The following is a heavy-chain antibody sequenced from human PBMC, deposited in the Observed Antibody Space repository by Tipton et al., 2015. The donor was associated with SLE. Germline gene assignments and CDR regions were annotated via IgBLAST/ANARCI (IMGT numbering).Heavy chain of an antibody. V-gene: IGHV3-30-3*01. D-gene: IGHD6-6*01. Sequence: SLRLSCAASGFSFSSYAMHWVRQAPGKGLEWVAVISYDGSNKYYGDSVKGRFTISRDNSKNTLYLQMNSLRVEDTAVYYCARGLAAREDYWGQGTLVTVSS. CDR1: GFSFSSYA. J-gene: IGHJ4*02. CDR3: ARGLAAREDY. CDR2: ISYDGSNK.